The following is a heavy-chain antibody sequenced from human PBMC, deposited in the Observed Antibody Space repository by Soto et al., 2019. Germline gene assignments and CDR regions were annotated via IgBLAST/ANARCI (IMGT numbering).Heavy chain of an antibody. CDR3: ARSNTYYYGSGIPGPGWFDP. V-gene: IGHV5-51*03. Sequence: EVQLVQSGAEVKKPGESLKISCKGSGYSFTSYWIGWVRQMPGKGLEWMGIIYPGDSDTRYSPSFQGQVTISADKSISTAYLQWSSPKASDTAMYYCARSNTYYYGSGIPGPGWFDPWGQGTLVTVSS. D-gene: IGHD3-10*01. CDR1: GYSFTSYW. CDR2: IYPGDSDT. J-gene: IGHJ5*02.